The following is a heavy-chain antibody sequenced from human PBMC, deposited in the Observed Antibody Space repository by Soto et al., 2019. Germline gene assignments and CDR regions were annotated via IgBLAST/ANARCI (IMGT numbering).Heavy chain of an antibody. CDR1: GFTFSSYS. D-gene: IGHD3-22*01. J-gene: IGHJ3*02. Sequence: GGSLRLSCAASGFTFSSYSMNWVRQAPGKGLEWVSSISSSSSYIYYADSVKGRFTISRDNAKNSLYLQMNSLRAEDTAVYYCARGGYYYDSSGYLNDAFDIWGQGTMVTVSS. CDR2: ISSSSSYI. CDR3: ARGGYYYDSSGYLNDAFDI. V-gene: IGHV3-21*01.